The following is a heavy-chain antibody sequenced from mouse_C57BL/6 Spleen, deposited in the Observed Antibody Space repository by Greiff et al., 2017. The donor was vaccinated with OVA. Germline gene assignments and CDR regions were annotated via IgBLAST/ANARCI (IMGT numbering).Heavy chain of an antibody. D-gene: IGHD2-9*01. CDR3: AGSYYGYDEYAMDY. Sequence: ESGPGLVKPSQSLSLTCSVTGYSITSGYYWNWIRQFPGNKLEWMGYISYDGSNNYNPSLKNRISITRDTSKNQFFLKLNSVTTEDTATYYCAGSYYGYDEYAMDYWGQGTSVTVSS. J-gene: IGHJ4*01. CDR1: GYSITSGYY. CDR2: ISYDGSN. V-gene: IGHV3-6*01.